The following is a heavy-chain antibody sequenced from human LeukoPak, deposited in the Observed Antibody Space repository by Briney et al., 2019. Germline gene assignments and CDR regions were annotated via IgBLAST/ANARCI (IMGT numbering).Heavy chain of an antibody. D-gene: IGHD3-10*01. J-gene: IGHJ4*02. V-gene: IGHV4-30-2*01. CDR1: GGSISSGGYS. CDR2: IYHSGST. CDR3: ARGGGRLWFADY. Sequence: SSETLSLTCAVSGGSISSGGYSWSWIRQPPGKGLEWIVYIYHSGSTYYNPSLKSRVTISVDRSKNQFSLKLSSVTAADTAVYYCARGGGRLWFADYWGQGTLVTVSS.